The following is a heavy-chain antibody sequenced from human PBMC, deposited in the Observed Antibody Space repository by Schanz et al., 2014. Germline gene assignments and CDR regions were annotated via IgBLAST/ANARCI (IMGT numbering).Heavy chain of an antibody. CDR3: ARGRPFLCDY. CDR1: GFTFSSYT. J-gene: IGHJ4*02. CDR2: ISSTSTYL. D-gene: IGHD3-16*01. V-gene: IGHV3-21*01. Sequence: EVQLVESGGGLVKPGDSLRLSCAASGFTFSSYTMKWVRQAPGKGLEWVSSISSTSTYLYYADSVKGRYTISRGSARNSMYLRTNSPRAEDTAGYYCARGRPFLCDYWGQGTLVTVSS.